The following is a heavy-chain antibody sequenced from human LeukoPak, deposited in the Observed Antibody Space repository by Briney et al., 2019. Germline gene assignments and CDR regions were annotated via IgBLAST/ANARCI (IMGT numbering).Heavy chain of an antibody. CDR1: EFTLSNYD. CDR3: ASRPYEAVPHAYGY. D-gene: IGHD6-19*01. Sequence: GGSLTLSCAASEFTLSNYDMSWVRQAPGKGPEWVSAMRSDGTTFYSDSVKGRFTISIDDSKDTLYLQMNSLRVEDTAIYSCASRPYEAVPHAYGYWGQGTLVTASS. J-gene: IGHJ4*02. CDR2: MRSDGTT. V-gene: IGHV3-23*01.